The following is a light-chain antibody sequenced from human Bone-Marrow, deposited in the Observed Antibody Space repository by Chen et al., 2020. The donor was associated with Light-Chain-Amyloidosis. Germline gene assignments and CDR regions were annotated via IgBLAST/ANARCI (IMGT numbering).Light chain of an antibody. J-gene: IGLJ2*01. CDR2: RDT. CDR1: DLPTKY. V-gene: IGLV3-25*03. CDR3: QSADSSGTYEVI. Sequence: SYELTQPPSVSVSPGQTDRITCSGDDLPTKYGHWYQQKPGQAPVLVIHRDTDRHSGISDRFSGSSSGTTATLTISGVQAEDEADYHCQSADSSGTYEVIFGGGTKLTVL.